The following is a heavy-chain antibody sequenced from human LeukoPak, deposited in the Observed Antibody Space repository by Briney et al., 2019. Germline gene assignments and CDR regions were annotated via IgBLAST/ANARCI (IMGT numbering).Heavy chain of an antibody. CDR1: GFTFSSYE. V-gene: IGHV3-48*03. Sequence: GGSLRLSCAASGFTFSSYEMNWVRQAPGKGLEWVSYISSSGSTIYYADSVKGRFTISRDNAKNSLYLQMNSLRAEDTAVYYCARAAVRGAPDYWGQGTLVTVSS. CDR3: ARAAVRGAPDY. D-gene: IGHD3-10*01. J-gene: IGHJ4*02. CDR2: ISSSGSTI.